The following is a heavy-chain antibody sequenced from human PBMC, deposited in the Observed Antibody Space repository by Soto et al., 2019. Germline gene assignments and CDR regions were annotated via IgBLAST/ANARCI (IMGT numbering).Heavy chain of an antibody. CDR2: ISYDGSNK. V-gene: IGHV3-30-3*01. D-gene: IGHD3-10*01. J-gene: IGHJ4*02. Sequence: QVQLVESGGGVVQPGRSLRLSCAASGFTFSSYAMHWVRQAPGKGLEWVAVISYDGSNKYYADSVKGRFTISRDNSKNTGHLQMSSRRAADTAVYYCARDPSGRYDGSGSDYCDYWCQGTLVTVSS. CDR3: ARDPSGRYDGSGSDYCDY. CDR1: GFTFSSYA.